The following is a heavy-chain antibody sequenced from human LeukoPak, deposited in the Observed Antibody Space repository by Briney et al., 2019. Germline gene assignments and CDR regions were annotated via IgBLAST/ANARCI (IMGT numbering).Heavy chain of an antibody. CDR2: VNHSGST. J-gene: IGHJ4*02. CDR3: ARLRNWAWDFDS. D-gene: IGHD7-27*01. V-gene: IGHV4-34*01. CDR1: GGSFSGYY. Sequence: SETLSLTCAVYGGSFSGYYWSWIRQPPGKGLEWIGDVNHSGSTNYNPSLKSRVTISADTSKNQFSLKMSSVTAADTAVYFCARLRNWAWDFDSWGQGTLVTVSS.